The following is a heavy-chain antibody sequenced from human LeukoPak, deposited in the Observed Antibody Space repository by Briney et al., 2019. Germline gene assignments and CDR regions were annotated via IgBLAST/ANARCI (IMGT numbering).Heavy chain of an antibody. Sequence: KSSETLSLTCAVSGGSISSSNWWSWVRQPPGKGLEWIGEIYHSGSTNYNPSLKSRVTISVDKSKNQFSLNLSSVTAADTAVYYCARDAISSSGTFDYWGQGTLVTVSS. J-gene: IGHJ4*02. CDR2: IYHSGST. D-gene: IGHD6-6*01. V-gene: IGHV4-4*02. CDR1: GGSISSSNW. CDR3: ARDAISSSGTFDY.